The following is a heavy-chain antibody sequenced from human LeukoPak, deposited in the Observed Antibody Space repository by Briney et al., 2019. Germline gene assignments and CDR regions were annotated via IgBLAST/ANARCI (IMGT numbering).Heavy chain of an antibody. Sequence: GRSLRLSCAASGFTFSSYSMNWVRQAPGKGLEWVSSISSSSSYIYYADSVKGRFTISRDNAKNSLYLQMNSLRAEDTAVYYCATERITMVRGVTDVDYWGQGTLVTVSS. CDR1: GFTFSSYS. CDR2: ISSSSSYI. V-gene: IGHV3-21*01. CDR3: ATERITMVRGVTDVDY. J-gene: IGHJ4*02. D-gene: IGHD3-10*01.